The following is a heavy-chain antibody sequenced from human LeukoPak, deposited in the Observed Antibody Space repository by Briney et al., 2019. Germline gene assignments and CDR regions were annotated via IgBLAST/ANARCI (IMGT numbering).Heavy chain of an antibody. D-gene: IGHD4-17*01. J-gene: IGHJ4*02. CDR2: IYHSGST. V-gene: IGHV4-38-2*02. CDR1: GYSISSGYY. CDR3: ARDRGLFSYGDSTNAFDY. Sequence: SETLSLTCTVSGYSISSGYYWGWIRQPPGTGLEWIGSIYHSGSTYYNPSLKSRVTISVDTSKNQFSLTLSSVTAADTAVYYCARDRGLFSYGDSTNAFDYWGQGTLVTVSS.